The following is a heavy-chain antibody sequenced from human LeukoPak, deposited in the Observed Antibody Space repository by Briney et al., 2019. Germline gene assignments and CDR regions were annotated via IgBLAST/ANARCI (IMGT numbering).Heavy chain of an antibody. V-gene: IGHV3-30*02. CDR1: EFTFSSYN. Sequence: PGGSLRLSCATSEFTFSSYNMNWVRQAPGKGLQWVAFIRYDGSIRHYADSVKGRFIVSRDNSKSTLFLQMNTLRPEDTAVYYCAKDLPYSYEYWGQGTLVTVSS. D-gene: IGHD4-11*01. CDR2: IRYDGSIR. CDR3: AKDLPYSYEY. J-gene: IGHJ4*02.